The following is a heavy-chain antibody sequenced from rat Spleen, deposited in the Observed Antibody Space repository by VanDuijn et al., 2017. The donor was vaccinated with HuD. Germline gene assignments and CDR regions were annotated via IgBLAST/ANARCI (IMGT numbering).Heavy chain of an antibody. CDR1: GFSLTSYN. V-gene: IGHV2-30*01. CDR3: ARDPSYYGYNHHYWYFDF. D-gene: IGHD1-9*01. J-gene: IGHJ1*01. CDR2: IWTGGST. Sequence: QVQLKESGPGLVQPSQTLSLTCTVSGFSLTSYNVHWVRQPTGKGLEWMGIIWTGGSTDYNSALKSRLSISRDTSKSQVFLKMNSLQTEDIATYFCARDPSYYGYNHHYWYFDFWGPGTMVTVSS.